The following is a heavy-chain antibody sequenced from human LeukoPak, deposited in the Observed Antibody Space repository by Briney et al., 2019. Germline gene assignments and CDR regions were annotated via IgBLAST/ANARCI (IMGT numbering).Heavy chain of an antibody. CDR3: ARGAWFGELSSFDY. J-gene: IGHJ4*02. CDR1: GGSISSSSYY. Sequence: PSETLSLTCTVSGGSISSSSYYWGWIRQPPGKGLEWIGSIYYSGSTYYNPSLKSRVTISVDTSKNQFSLKLSSVTAADTAVYYCARGAWFGELSSFDYWGQGTLVTVSS. V-gene: IGHV4-39*07. D-gene: IGHD3-10*01. CDR2: IYYSGST.